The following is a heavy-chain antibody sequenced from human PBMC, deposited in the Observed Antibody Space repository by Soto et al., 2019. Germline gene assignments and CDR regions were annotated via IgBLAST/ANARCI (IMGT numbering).Heavy chain of an antibody. D-gene: IGHD3-10*01. V-gene: IGHV3-53*01. CDR3: ARARRDSGTYYQNFFDP. CDR2: IYSGGSP. Sequence: GSLRLSCVASVFTVSDNHRSWVRQPPGQGLEWVSVIYSGGSPYYAGSVTGRFTISRDNSRNTVYLQMNSLRGEDTAVYYCARARRDSGTYYQNFFDPWGQGTLVTVSS. CDR1: VFTVSDNH. J-gene: IGHJ5*02.